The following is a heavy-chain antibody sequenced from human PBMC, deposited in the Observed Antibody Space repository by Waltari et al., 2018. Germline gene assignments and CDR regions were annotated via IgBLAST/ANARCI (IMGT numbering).Heavy chain of an antibody. J-gene: IGHJ6*03. CDR2: IIPIFGTA. D-gene: IGHD6-13*01. V-gene: IGHV1-69*14. CDR1: GGTFSSYA. CDR3: ARVRLAAAGPQEYYYMDV. Sequence: QVQLVQSGAEVKKPGSSVKVSCKASGGTFSSYAISWVRQAPGQGLEWMGGIIPIFGTANYAQKFQGRVTITADKSTSTAYMELSSLRSEDTAVYYCARVRLAAAGPQEYYYMDVWGKGTTVTVSS.